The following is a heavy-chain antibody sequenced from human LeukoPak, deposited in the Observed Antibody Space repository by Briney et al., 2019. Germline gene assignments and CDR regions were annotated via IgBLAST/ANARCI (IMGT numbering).Heavy chain of an antibody. Sequence: SETLSLTCTVSGGSISSYYWSWIRQPAGKGLEWIGRIYTSGSTNYNPSLKSRVTMSVDTSKNQFSLKLSSVTAADTAVYYCSRTHDYGDFYYFDYWGQGTLVTVSS. V-gene: IGHV4-4*07. J-gene: IGHJ4*02. D-gene: IGHD4-17*01. CDR3: SRTHDYGDFYYFDY. CDR1: GGSISSYY. CDR2: IYTSGST.